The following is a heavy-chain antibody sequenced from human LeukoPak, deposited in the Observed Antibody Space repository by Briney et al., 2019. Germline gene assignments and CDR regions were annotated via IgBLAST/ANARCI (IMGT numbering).Heavy chain of an antibody. V-gene: IGHV3-43*01. J-gene: IGHJ4*02. CDR1: GFTFHDHT. CDR2: ITGGSVSA. CDR3: AKDKGGYSGLDY. Sequence: PGGSLRLLCAASGFTFHDHTMHWVRQGPGKGLEWVSLITGGSVSAYYADSVKGRFTISRDNSKNSLYLQMNSLRTEDSGLYYCAKDKGGYSGLDYWGQGTLVTVSS. D-gene: IGHD5-12*01.